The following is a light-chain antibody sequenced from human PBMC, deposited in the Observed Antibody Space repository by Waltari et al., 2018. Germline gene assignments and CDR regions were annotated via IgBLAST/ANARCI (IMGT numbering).Light chain of an antibody. V-gene: IGLV2-23*02. CDR3: CSYAGSSTSVV. Sequence: QSALTQPASVSGSPGKSITIPCTGTSSDVRRYNLFSWYQQHPGKAPKLMIYEVSKRPSGVSNRFSGSKSGNTASLTISGLQAEDEADYYCCSYAGSSTSVVFGGGTKLTVL. CDR1: SSDVRRYNL. J-gene: IGLJ2*01. CDR2: EVS.